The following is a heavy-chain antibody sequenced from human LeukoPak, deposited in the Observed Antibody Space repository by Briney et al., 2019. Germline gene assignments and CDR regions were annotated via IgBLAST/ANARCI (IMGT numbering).Heavy chain of an antibody. CDR3: AGADYGFLRYYYYMDV. Sequence: ASVKVSCKVSGYTLTELSMHWVRQAPGKGLEWMGGFDPEDGETIYAQKFQGRVTMTEDTSTDTAYMELSSLRSEDTAVYYCAGADYGFLRYYYYMDVWGKGTTVTISS. CDR2: FDPEDGET. V-gene: IGHV1-24*01. CDR1: GYTLTELS. J-gene: IGHJ6*03. D-gene: IGHD3-10*01.